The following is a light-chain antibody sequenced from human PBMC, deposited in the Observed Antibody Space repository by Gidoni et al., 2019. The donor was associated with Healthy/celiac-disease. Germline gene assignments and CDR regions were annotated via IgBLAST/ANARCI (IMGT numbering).Light chain of an antibody. J-gene: IGKJ1*01. Sequence: EIVMTQSPATLSVSPGERATLSCRASQSVRSNFAWYQQKPGQAPRRRIYCASTRATGIPARCSGSGSGTEFTLTISSLQSEDFAVYYCQQYNNWPPWTFGQGTKVEIK. CDR3: QQYNNWPPWT. V-gene: IGKV3-15*01. CDR1: QSVRSN. CDR2: CAS.